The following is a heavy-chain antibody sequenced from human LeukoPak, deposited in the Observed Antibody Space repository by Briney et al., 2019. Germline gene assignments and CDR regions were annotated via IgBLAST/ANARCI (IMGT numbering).Heavy chain of an antibody. CDR2: IIVGSGKT. J-gene: IGHJ4*02. CDR1: GFTFSNSA. CDR3: AAELYSGTDGRCCSFAF. V-gene: IGHV1-58*02. Sequence: AASVKVSCKASGFTFSNSAMQWLRQARGQRLEWIGWIIVGSGKTHYAQNLQERITITRDMSTNTAYMELSSLQSEDTAVYYCAAELYSGTDGRCCSFAFWGQGTLVTVSS. D-gene: IGHD1-26*01.